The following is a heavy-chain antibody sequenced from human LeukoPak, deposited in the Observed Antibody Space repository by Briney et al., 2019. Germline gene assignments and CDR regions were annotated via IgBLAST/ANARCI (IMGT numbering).Heavy chain of an antibody. Sequence: ASVKVSCKASGYTFTGYYMHWVRQAPGQGLEWMGWINPNSGDTNYAQKFQGRVTMTRDTSITTAYMELSRLRSDDTAVCYCAREKDGAFDIWGQGTMVTVSS. J-gene: IGHJ3*02. CDR3: AREKDGAFDI. V-gene: IGHV1-2*02. CDR1: GYTFTGYY. CDR2: INPNSGDT.